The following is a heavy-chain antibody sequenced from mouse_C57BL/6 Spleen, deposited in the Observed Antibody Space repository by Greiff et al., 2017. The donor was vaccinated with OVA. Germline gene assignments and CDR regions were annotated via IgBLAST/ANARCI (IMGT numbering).Heavy chain of an antibody. J-gene: IGHJ4*01. D-gene: IGHD4-1*01. Sequence: VMLVESGPELVKPGASVKLSCKASGYTFTSYDINWVKQRPGQGLEWIGWIYPRDGSTKYNEKFKGKATLTVDTSSSTAYMELHSLTSEDSAVYFCARRELGRAMDYWGQGTSVTVSS. CDR3: ARRELGRAMDY. CDR2: IYPRDGST. CDR1: GYTFTSYD. V-gene: IGHV1-85*01.